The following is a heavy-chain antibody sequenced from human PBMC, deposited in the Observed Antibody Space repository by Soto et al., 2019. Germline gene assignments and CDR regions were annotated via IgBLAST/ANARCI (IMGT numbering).Heavy chain of an antibody. CDR2: ISSSGDHT. J-gene: IGHJ4*02. V-gene: IGHV3-23*01. D-gene: IGHD4-4*01. Sequence: PGWSLRLSCAASGFTFSDYAMSWVRQAPGKGLDWVSSISSSGDHTFYADSVKGRFTISRDNSKNTLYLQVNSLRAEDTAVYYFSKLLRTGLQFFDFWGQGTLVTVSS. CDR3: SKLLRTGLQFFDF. CDR1: GFTFSDYA.